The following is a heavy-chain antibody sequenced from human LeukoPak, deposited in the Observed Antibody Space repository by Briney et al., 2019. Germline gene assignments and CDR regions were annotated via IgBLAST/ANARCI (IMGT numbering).Heavy chain of an antibody. Sequence: SETLSLTCAVYGGSFSGYYRSWIRQPPGKGLEWIGEINHSGSTNYNPSLKSRVTISVDTSKNQFSLKLSSVTAADTVVYYCARRETTVVTPNKNWFDPWGQGTLVTVSS. CDR2: INHSGST. J-gene: IGHJ5*02. D-gene: IGHD4-23*01. CDR1: GGSFSGYY. V-gene: IGHV4-34*01. CDR3: ARRETTVVTPNKNWFDP.